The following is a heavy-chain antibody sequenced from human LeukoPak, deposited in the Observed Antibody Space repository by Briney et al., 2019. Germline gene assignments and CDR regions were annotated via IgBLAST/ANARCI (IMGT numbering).Heavy chain of an antibody. D-gene: IGHD2-15*01. J-gene: IGHJ4*02. CDR1: GYTFTSFG. CDR2: ISAYNGNT. CDR3: ARDPLQYCSGGSCPPNFDY. V-gene: IGHV1-18*01. Sequence: ASVKVTCKASGYTFTSFGINWVRQAPGQGLEWMGWISAYNGNTNYAQKLQGRVTMTTDASTSTAYMELRSLRSDDTAVYYCARDPLQYCSGGSCPPNFDYWGQGTLVTVSS.